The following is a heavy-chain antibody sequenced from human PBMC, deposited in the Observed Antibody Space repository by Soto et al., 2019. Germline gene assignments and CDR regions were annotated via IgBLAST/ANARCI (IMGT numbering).Heavy chain of an antibody. D-gene: IGHD3-22*01. Sequence: QVQLVQSGAEVKEPGASVKVSCKASGYTFTSYGLNWVRQAPGQGLEWMGWISAYNGNTNYAQKLQGRVTMTTDTSTSTADMELRSLRSHDRAVYSGARPVSSGYSLDYWGQGTLATASS. J-gene: IGHJ4*02. V-gene: IGHV1-18*01. CDR2: ISAYNGNT. CDR3: ARPVSSGYSLDY. CDR1: GYTFTSYG.